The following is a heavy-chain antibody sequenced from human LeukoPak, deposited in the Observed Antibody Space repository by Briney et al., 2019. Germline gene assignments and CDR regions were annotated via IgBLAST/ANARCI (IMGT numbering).Heavy chain of an antibody. CDR1: GFTFNSYA. D-gene: IGHD1-26*01. J-gene: IGHJ4*02. CDR3: AKDGPLVGPYYFDY. CDR2: ISGSGVST. V-gene: IGHV3-23*01. Sequence: GGSLRLSCAASGFTFNSYAMNWVRQAPGKGREWVSAISGSGVSTFYADSVKGRFTISRDISKNTLYLQMNSLRAEDTAVYYCAKDGPLVGPYYFDYWGQGTLVTVSS.